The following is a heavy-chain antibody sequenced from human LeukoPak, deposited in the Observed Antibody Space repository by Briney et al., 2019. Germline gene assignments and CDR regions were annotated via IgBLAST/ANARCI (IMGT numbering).Heavy chain of an antibody. D-gene: IGHD5-24*01. CDR3: ARRDGYNDFDY. V-gene: IGHV4-59*01. CDR2: IYYSGST. Sequence: KPSETLSLTCTVYGGSISSYYWSWIRQPPGKGLEWIGYIYYSGSTNYNPSLKSQVTISVDTSKNRFSLKLSSVTAADTAVYYCARRDGYNDFDYWGQGTLVTVSS. J-gene: IGHJ4*02. CDR1: GGSISSYY.